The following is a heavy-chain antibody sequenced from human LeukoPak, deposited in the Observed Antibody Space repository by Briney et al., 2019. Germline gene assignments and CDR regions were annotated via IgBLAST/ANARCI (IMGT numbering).Heavy chain of an antibody. J-gene: IGHJ4*02. Sequence: GGSLRLSCAASGFTFSSYSMNWVRQTPGKGLEWVSSISSSSSYIYYADSVKGRFTISRDNAKNSLYLQMNSLRAEDTAVYYCARVRVADGGELDYWGQGTLVTVSS. V-gene: IGHV3-21*01. CDR1: GFTFSSYS. CDR2: ISSSSSYI. CDR3: ARVRVADGGELDY. D-gene: IGHD6-19*01.